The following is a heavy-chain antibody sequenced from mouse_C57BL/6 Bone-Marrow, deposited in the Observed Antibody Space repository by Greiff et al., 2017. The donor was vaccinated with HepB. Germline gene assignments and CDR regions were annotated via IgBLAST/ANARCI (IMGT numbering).Heavy chain of an antibody. V-gene: IGHV1-47*01. Sequence: VQLVESGAELVKPGASVKMSCKASGYTFTTYPIEWMKQNHGKSLEWIGNFHPYNDDTKYNEKFKGKATLTVEKSSSTVYLELSRLTSDDSAVYFCARGGYYGSLYYFDDWGQGTTLTVSS. D-gene: IGHD1-1*01. CDR1: GYTFTTYP. CDR3: ARGGYYGSLYYFDD. J-gene: IGHJ2*01. CDR2: FHPYNDDT.